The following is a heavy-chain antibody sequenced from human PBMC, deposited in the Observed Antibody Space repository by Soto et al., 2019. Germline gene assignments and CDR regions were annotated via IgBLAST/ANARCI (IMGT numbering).Heavy chain of an antibody. J-gene: IGHJ3*02. CDR2: INPNSGGT. D-gene: IGHD7-27*01. Sequence: ASVKVSCKASGYTFTGYYMHWVRQAPGQGLEWMGWINPNSGGTNYAQKFQGWVTMTRDTSNSTAYMELSRLRSDDTAVYYCAREGTGDLGHAFDIWGQGTMVTVSS. V-gene: IGHV1-2*04. CDR1: GYTFTGYY. CDR3: AREGTGDLGHAFDI.